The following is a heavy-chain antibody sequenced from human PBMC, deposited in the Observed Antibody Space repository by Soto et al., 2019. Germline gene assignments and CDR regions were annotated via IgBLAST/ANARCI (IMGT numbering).Heavy chain of an antibody. D-gene: IGHD6-13*01. CDR1: VGSISSDDYY. J-gene: IGHJ4*02. CDR2: ISYSGGT. Sequence: SETLSLTCTLSVGSISSDDYYCNWIRQPLWKGLEWIGYISYSGGTYYNPSLKSRVSISVDTSKNHFSLDLNSVTAADTAMYFCAAELSGYSYGPGDIYWGQGTLVSVSS. V-gene: IGHV4-30-4*01. CDR3: AAELSGYSYGPGDIY.